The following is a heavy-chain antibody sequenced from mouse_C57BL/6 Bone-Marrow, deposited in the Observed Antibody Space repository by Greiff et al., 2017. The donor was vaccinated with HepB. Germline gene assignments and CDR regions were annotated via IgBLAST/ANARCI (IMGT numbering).Heavy chain of an antibody. CDR3: ANYYYGSSYGFAY. Sequence: VKLMESGPELVKPGASVKISCKASGYAFSSSWMNWVKQRPGKGLEWIGRIYPGDGDTNYNGKFKGKATLTADKSSSTAYMQLSILTSEDSAVYFCANYYYGSSYGFAYWGQGTLVTVSA. D-gene: IGHD1-1*01. V-gene: IGHV1-82*01. J-gene: IGHJ3*01. CDR1: GYAFSSSW. CDR2: IYPGDGDT.